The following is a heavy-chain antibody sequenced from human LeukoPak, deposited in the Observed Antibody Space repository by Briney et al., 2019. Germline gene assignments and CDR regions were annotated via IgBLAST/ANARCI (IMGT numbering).Heavy chain of an antibody. CDR2: IIPIFGTA. D-gene: IGHD5-24*01. CDR3: APLEDPVEGY. CDR1: GGTFSSYA. J-gene: IGHJ4*02. Sequence: SVKVSYKASGGTFSSYAISWVRQAPGQGLEWMGGIIPIFGTANYAQKFQGRVTITTDESTSTAYMELSSLRSEDTAVYYCAPLEDPVEGYWGQGTLVTVSS. V-gene: IGHV1-69*05.